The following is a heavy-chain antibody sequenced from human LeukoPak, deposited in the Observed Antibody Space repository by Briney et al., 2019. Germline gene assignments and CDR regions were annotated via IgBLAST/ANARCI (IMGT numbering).Heavy chain of an antibody. CDR3: ARVGGTTGAFDP. D-gene: IGHD1-7*01. Sequence: PSQTLSLTCTVSGGSISSGGYYWSWIRQPPGKGLEWIGYIYHSGSTYYNPSLKSRVTISVDRSKNQFSLKLSSVTAADTAVYHCARVGGTTGAFDPWGQGTLVTVSS. CDR1: GGSISSGGYY. CDR2: IYHSGST. V-gene: IGHV4-30-2*01. J-gene: IGHJ5*02.